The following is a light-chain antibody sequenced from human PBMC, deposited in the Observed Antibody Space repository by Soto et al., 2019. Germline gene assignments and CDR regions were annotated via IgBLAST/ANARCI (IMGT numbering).Light chain of an antibody. Sequence: DIVMTQSPDSLAVSLGERATVNCKSSQSVLFNTNTKNFLAWYQQQPGQPPKLLIYWASTRESGVPDRFSGSGSGTDFTLTISSLQAEDVAVYYCQQYYRPPYTFGQGTKLEIK. V-gene: IGKV4-1*01. J-gene: IGKJ2*01. CDR1: QSVLFNTNTKNF. CDR3: QQYYRPPYT. CDR2: WAS.